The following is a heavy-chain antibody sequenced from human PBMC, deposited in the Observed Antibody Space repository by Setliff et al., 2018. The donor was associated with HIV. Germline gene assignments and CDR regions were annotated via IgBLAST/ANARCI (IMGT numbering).Heavy chain of an antibody. CDR1: GGSFSGYY. V-gene: IGHV4-34*01. D-gene: IGHD3-3*01. CDR3: ARVGPPDFWSGSFQH. J-gene: IGHJ1*01. Sequence: PSETLSLTCAVYGGSFSGYYWSWIRQPPGKGLEWIGEINHSGSTNYNPSLKSRVTISVDTSKNQFSLKLSSVTAADTAVYYCARVGPPDFWSGSFQHWGQGTLVTVSS. CDR2: INHSGST.